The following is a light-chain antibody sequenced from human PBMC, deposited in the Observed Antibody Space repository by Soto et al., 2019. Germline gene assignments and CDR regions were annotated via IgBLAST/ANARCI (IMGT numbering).Light chain of an antibody. CDR1: QSVSSY. V-gene: IGKV3-11*01. Sequence: EIVLTQSPATLSLSPGERATLSCRASQSVSSYLAWYQQKPGQAPRLLIYDASNRATGIPARFSGSGSGTDFTLTISSLEPLDFAVYYCQQRSNWRWTFGQGTRVDIK. CDR2: DAS. CDR3: QQRSNWRWT. J-gene: IGKJ1*01.